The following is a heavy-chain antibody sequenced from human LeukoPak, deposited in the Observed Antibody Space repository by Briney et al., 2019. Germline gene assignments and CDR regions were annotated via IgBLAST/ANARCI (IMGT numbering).Heavy chain of an antibody. Sequence: PGWSLRLSCAASGFTFSRYWMHWVRQAPGKELLWVSRINSDGSSTYYADSVKGRFTTSRDNAKNALHLQMNSLTAEDTAVYYCVLDLFSAFAFDIWGQGTMVTVSS. CDR3: VLDLFSAFAFDI. CDR1: GFTFSRYW. V-gene: IGHV3-74*01. D-gene: IGHD3/OR15-3a*01. CDR2: INSDGSST. J-gene: IGHJ3*02.